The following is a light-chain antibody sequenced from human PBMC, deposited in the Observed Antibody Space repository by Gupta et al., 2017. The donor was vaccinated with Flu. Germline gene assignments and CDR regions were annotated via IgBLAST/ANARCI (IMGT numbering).Light chain of an antibody. CDR2: ANN. CDR3: EAWDDSLNGHYV. Sequence: QSVLPQPPSAPGTPGQRATIPCSGSSSNIGTNAVHWYQQVPGTATTLLIYANNQRPSGVPVRFSGSKSGTSASLAISGLQSEDEADYYCEAWDDSLNGHYVFGTGTEVTGL. V-gene: IGLV1-44*01. CDR1: SSNIGTNA. J-gene: IGLJ1*01.